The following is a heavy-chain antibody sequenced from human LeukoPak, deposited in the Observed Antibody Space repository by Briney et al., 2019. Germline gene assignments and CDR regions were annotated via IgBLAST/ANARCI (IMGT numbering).Heavy chain of an antibody. CDR1: SGSISSYY. CDR3: ARGPTTYDY. CDR2: IYYSGST. J-gene: IGHJ4*02. V-gene: IGHV4-59*01. D-gene: IGHD1-1*01. Sequence: SETLSLTCTVSSGSISSYYWSWIRQPPGKGLEWIGYIYYSGSTNYNPSLKSRVTISVDMSKNQFSLKLNSVTAADTAVYYCARGPTTYDYWGQGTLVTVSS.